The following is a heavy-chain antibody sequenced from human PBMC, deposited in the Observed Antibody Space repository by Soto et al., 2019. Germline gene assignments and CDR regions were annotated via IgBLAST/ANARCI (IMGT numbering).Heavy chain of an antibody. J-gene: IGHJ4*02. Sequence: GGSLRLSCAASGFTFSHYAMHWVRQPPGKGLEWVAVVSDGGYNKFYFDSVKGRFTVFRDDSKQTLDLQMNDLRPEDTAIYFCARESVAGFDWGQGTRVTVSS. CDR3: ARESVAGFD. CDR2: VSDGGYNK. D-gene: IGHD6-19*01. CDR1: GFTFSHYA. V-gene: IGHV3-30*04.